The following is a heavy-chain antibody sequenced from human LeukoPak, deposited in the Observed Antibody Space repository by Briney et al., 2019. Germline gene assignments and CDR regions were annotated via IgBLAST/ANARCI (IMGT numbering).Heavy chain of an antibody. J-gene: IGHJ4*02. D-gene: IGHD2-8*02. CDR2: ISYDGSNK. CDR3: AKEMVVSTLDY. V-gene: IGHV3-30*18. Sequence: GGSLRLSCAASGFTFSSYGMHWVRQAPGKGLEWVAVISYDGSNKYYADSVKGRFTISRDNSKNTLYLQMNSLRAEDTAVYYCAKEMVVSTLDYWGQGTLVTVSS. CDR1: GFTFSSYG.